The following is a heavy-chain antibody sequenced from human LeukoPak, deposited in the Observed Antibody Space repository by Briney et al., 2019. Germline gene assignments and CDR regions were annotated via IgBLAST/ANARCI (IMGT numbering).Heavy chain of an antibody. CDR3: ARVSGYDWESFYDY. Sequence: SETLSLTCTVSGGSISSYYWSWIRQPPGKGLEWIGYIYYSGSTNYNPSLKSRVTISVATSKNQFSLKLSSVTAADTAVYYCARVSGYDWESFYDYWGQGTLVTVSS. V-gene: IGHV4-59*01. CDR1: GGSISSYY. CDR2: IYYSGST. J-gene: IGHJ4*02. D-gene: IGHD5-12*01.